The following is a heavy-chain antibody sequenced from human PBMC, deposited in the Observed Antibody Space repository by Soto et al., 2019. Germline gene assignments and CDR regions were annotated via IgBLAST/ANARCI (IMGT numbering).Heavy chain of an antibody. CDR1: GYTFTSYG. Sequence: ASVKVSCKASGYTFTSYGFSWVRQAPGQGLEWMGWISAYNGNTNYSQKFQGRVTITRDTSASSVYMELSSLTSEDTAVYYCARSSTVDTTAGCTHFDYWG. CDR2: ISAYNGNT. J-gene: IGHJ4*01. CDR3: ARSSTVDTTAGCTHFDY. D-gene: IGHD1-1*01. V-gene: IGHV1-18*01.